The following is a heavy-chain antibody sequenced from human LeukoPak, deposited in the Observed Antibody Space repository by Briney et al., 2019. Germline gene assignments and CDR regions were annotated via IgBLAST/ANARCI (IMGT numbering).Heavy chain of an antibody. CDR1: GGSILTTNW. J-gene: IGHJ4*02. V-gene: IGHV4-4*02. CDR3: ARESGAFSPFGF. CDR2: VHLSGAS. D-gene: IGHD1-26*01. Sequence: SGTLSLTCSVSGGSILTTNWWSCVRRPPGKGLECIGEVHLSGASNYNPSLKSRVSMSIDKSRNQLSLELTSVTAADTAIYYCARESGAFSPFGFWGQGTLVTVSS.